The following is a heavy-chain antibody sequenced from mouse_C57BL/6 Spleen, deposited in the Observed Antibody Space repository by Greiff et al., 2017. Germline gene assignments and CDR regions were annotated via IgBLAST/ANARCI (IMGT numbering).Heavy chain of an antibody. D-gene: IGHD1-1*01. J-gene: IGHJ2*01. CDR1: GYAFSSYW. CDR2: IYPGDGDT. Sequence: VQGVESGAELVKPGASVKISCKASGYAFSSYWMNWVKQRPGKGLEWIGQIYPGDGDTNYNGKFKGKATLTADKSSSTAYMQLSSLTSEDSAVYFCARRDYYGSSYDYYFDYWGQGTTLTVSS. CDR3: ARRDYYGSSYDYYFDY. V-gene: IGHV1-80*01.